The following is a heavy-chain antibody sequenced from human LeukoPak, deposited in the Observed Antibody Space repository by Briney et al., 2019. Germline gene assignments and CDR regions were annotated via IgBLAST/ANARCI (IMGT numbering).Heavy chain of an antibody. CDR2: INSDGSSA. V-gene: IGHV3-74*01. D-gene: IGHD6-13*01. CDR1: GFTFSSYW. CDR3: ARDIRAAGLDY. J-gene: IGHJ4*02. Sequence: GGSLGLSCAASGFTFSSYWMHWVRQAPGKGLVWLSHINSDGSSASYADSVKGRFTISRDNAKNTLYLQMNSLRAEDTAIYYCARDIRAAGLDYWGQGTLVTVSS.